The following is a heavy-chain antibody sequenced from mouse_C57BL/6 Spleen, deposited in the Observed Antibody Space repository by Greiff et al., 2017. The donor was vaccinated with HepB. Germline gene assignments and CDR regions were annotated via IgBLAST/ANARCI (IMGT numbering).Heavy chain of an antibody. Sequence: VQLQQPGAELVKPGASVKLSCKASGYTFTSYWMQWLKQRPGQGLEWIGEIDPSDSYTNYNQKFKGKATLTVDTSSSTAYMQLSSLTSEDSAVYYCARSHYYGSSYRYFDVWGTGTTVTVSS. CDR1: GYTFTSYW. J-gene: IGHJ1*03. V-gene: IGHV1-50*01. D-gene: IGHD1-1*01. CDR3: ARSHYYGSSYRYFDV. CDR2: IDPSDSYT.